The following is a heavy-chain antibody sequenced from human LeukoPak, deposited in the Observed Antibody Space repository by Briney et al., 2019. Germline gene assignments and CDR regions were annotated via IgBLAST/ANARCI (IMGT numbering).Heavy chain of an antibody. J-gene: IGHJ4*02. CDR3: ARGTSKGYYYDSSGYYTK. D-gene: IGHD3-22*01. V-gene: IGHV4-59*12. CDR1: GGSIIGYY. CDR2: IYYSGST. Sequence: SETLSLTCTVSGGSIIGYYWSWIRQPPGKGLEWIGYIYYSGSTNYNPSLKSRVTISVDTSTNQISLKLTSVTASDTAVYFCARGTSKGYYYDSSGYYTKWGQGTLVTVSS.